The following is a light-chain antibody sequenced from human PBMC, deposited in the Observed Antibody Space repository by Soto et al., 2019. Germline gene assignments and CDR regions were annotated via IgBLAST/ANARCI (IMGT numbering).Light chain of an antibody. CDR1: ISDVGSYNL. CDR3: CSYAGSRTYV. J-gene: IGLJ1*01. V-gene: IGLV2-23*01. Sequence: QSALTQPASVSGRPGQSIVSSCTGTISDVGSYNLVSWYQQYPGKAPKVIIFEGTKRPSGVSNRFSGSKSGNTASLTISGLQTEDEADYYCCSYAGSRTYVFGTGTKVTVL. CDR2: EGT.